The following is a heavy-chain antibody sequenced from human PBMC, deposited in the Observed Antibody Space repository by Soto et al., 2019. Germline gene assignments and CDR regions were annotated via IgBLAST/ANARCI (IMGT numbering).Heavy chain of an antibody. D-gene: IGHD1-26*01. CDR3: ERHCFSELVGATDSFDF. Sequence: PGESLKISCKGSGYSFTSYWISWVRQMPGKGLERMGSIDPSDSYTKYSPSFQGHVTISADKSISTAYLQWSSLKASDTALYYCERHCFSELVGATDSFDFWGQGTMVTVSS. CDR1: GYSFTSYW. V-gene: IGHV5-10-1*01. J-gene: IGHJ3*01. CDR2: IDPSDSYT.